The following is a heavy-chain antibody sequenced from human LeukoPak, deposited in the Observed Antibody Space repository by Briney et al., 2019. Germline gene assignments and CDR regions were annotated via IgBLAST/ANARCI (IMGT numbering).Heavy chain of an antibody. V-gene: IGHV1-18*04. J-gene: IGHJ4*02. CDR2: ISAHNENI. CDR3: ARDQTSFSVFTPGY. D-gene: IGHD2-15*01. Sequence: ASVKVSCKTSGYTFSNFGLSWVRQAPGQGLEWLGWISAHNENIHYAQNLQDGLTMTTDTSTSTAYMELRNLRSDDTAVYYCARDQTSFSVFTPGYWGQGTLVSVST. CDR1: GYTFSNFG.